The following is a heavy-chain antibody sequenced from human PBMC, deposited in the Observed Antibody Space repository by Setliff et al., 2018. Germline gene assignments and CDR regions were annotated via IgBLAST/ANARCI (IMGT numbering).Heavy chain of an antibody. V-gene: IGHV1-18*01. CDR3: ARDKGYYGSGSYDY. CDR1: GYTFLNYG. CDR2: INTDTGST. J-gene: IGHJ4*02. Sequence: RASVKVSCKTSGYTFLNYGISWVRQAPGHGLEWMGWINTDTGSTGYSQKIQGRVTMTTDTSTSTAYMELRSLRSDDTAVYYCARDKGYYGSGSYDYWGQGTLVTVS. D-gene: IGHD3-10*01.